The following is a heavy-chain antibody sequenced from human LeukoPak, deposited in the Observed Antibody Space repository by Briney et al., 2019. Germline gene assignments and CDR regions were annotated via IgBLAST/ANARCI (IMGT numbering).Heavy chain of an antibody. J-gene: IGHJ4*02. D-gene: IGHD5-12*01. CDR1: GFTFSSYE. CDR3: ARVDIVATPYSYYFDY. Sequence: PGGSLRLSCAASGFTFSSYEVNWVRQAPGKGLEWVSYISSSGSTIYYADSVKGRFTISRDNAKNSLYLQMNSLRAEDTAVYYCARVDIVATPYSYYFDYWGQGTLVTVSS. V-gene: IGHV3-48*03. CDR2: ISSSGSTI.